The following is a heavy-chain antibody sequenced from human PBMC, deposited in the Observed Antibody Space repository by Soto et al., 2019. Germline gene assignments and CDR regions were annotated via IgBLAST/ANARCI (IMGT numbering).Heavy chain of an antibody. Sequence: SETLSLTCAVYGGSFSGYYWSWIRQPPGKGLEWIGEINHSGSTNYNPSLKSRVTISVDTSKNQFSLKLSSVTAADTAVYCCARVSRSIAARPGHYYYGMDVWGQGTTVTVSS. CDR3: ARVSRSIAARPGHYYYGMDV. CDR1: GGSFSGYY. CDR2: INHSGST. V-gene: IGHV4-34*01. D-gene: IGHD6-6*01. J-gene: IGHJ6*02.